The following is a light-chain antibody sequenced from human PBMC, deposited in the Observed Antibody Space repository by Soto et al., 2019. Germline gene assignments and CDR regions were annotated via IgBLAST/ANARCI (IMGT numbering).Light chain of an antibody. V-gene: IGKV3-11*01. Sequence: EIVLTQSPATLSLSPGERATLSFMASQSVSSYLALYQQKPGQAPRLLIYDASNRATGIPARFSGSGSGTDFTLTISRLEPEDFAVYYCQQYGTSPRTFGQGTKVDIK. CDR1: QSVSSY. CDR3: QQYGTSPRT. CDR2: DAS. J-gene: IGKJ1*01.